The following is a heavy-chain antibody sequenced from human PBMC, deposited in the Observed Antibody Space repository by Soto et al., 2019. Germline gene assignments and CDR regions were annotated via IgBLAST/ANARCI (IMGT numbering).Heavy chain of an antibody. CDR3: ARGLMVYAIWSRNVRGAPHMDV. CDR2: TYYRSKWYN. J-gene: IGHJ6*03. CDR1: GDSVSSNSAA. Sequence: PSQTLSLTCAISGDSVSSNSAAWNWIRQSPSRGLEWLGRTYYRSKWYNDYAVSVKSRITINPDTSKNQFSLQLNSVTPEDTAVYYCARGLMVYAIWSRNVRGAPHMDVWGKGTTVTVSS. V-gene: IGHV6-1*01. D-gene: IGHD2-8*01.